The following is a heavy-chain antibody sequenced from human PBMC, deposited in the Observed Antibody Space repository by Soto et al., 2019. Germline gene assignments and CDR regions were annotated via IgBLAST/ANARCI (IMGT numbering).Heavy chain of an antibody. Sequence: GGSLRLSCAASGFTFSSYGIHWVRQAPGKGLEWVALISYVGSDKYYADSVKGRFTIPRDNSKNTLYLQMNSLRAEDTAVYYCAKVPSVSYAADGFDSWGQGTLVTVSS. J-gene: IGHJ4*02. V-gene: IGHV3-30*18. D-gene: IGHD6-25*01. CDR2: ISYVGSDK. CDR1: GFTFSSYG. CDR3: AKVPSVSYAADGFDS.